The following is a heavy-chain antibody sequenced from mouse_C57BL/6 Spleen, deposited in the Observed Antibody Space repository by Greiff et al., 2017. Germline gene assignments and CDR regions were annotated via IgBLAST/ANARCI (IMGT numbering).Heavy chain of an antibody. V-gene: IGHV1-76*01. CDR3: ARGGSNYDY. CDR1: GYTFTDYY. Sequence: VQLVESGAELVRPGASVKLSCKASGYTFTDYYINWVKQRPGQGLEWIARIYPGSGNTYYNEKFKGKATLTAEKSSSTAYMQLSSLTSEDSAVYFCARGGSNYDYWGQGTTLTVSS. CDR2: IYPGSGNT. J-gene: IGHJ2*01. D-gene: IGHD2-5*01.